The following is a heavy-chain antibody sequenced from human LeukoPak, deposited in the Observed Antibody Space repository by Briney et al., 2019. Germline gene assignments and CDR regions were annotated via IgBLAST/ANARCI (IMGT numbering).Heavy chain of an antibody. Sequence: ASVKVSFKASGYTFTSYYLHWVRQAPGQGFEWMGIINPSGGSTSYAQKFQGRVTMTRDTSTSTVYMELSSLRSEDTAVYYCARTLTLPNWFDPWGQGTLVTVSS. J-gene: IGHJ5*02. CDR1: GYTFTSYY. D-gene: IGHD2-21*02. CDR3: ARTLTLPNWFDP. CDR2: INPSGGST. V-gene: IGHV1-46*01.